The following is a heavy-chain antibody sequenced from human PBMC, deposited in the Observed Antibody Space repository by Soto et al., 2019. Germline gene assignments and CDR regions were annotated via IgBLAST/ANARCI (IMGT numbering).Heavy chain of an antibody. CDR1: GGSFSGYY. V-gene: IGHV4-34*01. CDR3: ARQRGGDFWSGYPPYYFDY. Sequence: SETLSLTCAVYGGSFSGYYWSWIRQPPGKGLEWIGEINHSGSTNYNPSIKSRVTISVDTSKNQFSLKLSSVTAADTAVYYCARQRGGDFWSGYPPYYFDYWGQGTLVTVSS. CDR2: INHSGST. D-gene: IGHD3-3*01. J-gene: IGHJ4*02.